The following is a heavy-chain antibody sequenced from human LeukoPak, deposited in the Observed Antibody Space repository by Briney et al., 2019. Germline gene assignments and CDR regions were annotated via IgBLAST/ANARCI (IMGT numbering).Heavy chain of an antibody. CDR3: ARKDSRGVFDY. J-gene: IGHJ4*02. CDR2: IYTSGST. Sequence: SETLSLTCTASGDSISSGSYYWSWIRQPAGKGLEWIERIYTSGSTNYNPSLKSRVTISVDTSKNQFSLKLSSVAAADTAVYYCARKDSRGVFDYWGQGTLVTVSS. CDR1: GDSISSGSYY. D-gene: IGHD3-10*01. V-gene: IGHV4-61*02.